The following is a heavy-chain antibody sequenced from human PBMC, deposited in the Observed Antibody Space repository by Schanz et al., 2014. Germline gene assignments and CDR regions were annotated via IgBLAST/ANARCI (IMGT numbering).Heavy chain of an antibody. J-gene: IGHJ4*02. CDR2: ISDSGDTA. D-gene: IGHD2-2*01. CDR3: ARESSNDIVLVPGAVFDH. V-gene: IGHV3-23*04. CDR1: GFTFTNYA. Sequence: EVQLVESGGDLVQPGGSLRLSCSASGFTFTNYAMSWVRQAPGKGLEWVSLISDSGDTAYYADSVKGRFTISRDNFKGALYLQMNSLRPGDTAVYYCARESSNDIVLVPGAVFDHWGQGILVTVSS.